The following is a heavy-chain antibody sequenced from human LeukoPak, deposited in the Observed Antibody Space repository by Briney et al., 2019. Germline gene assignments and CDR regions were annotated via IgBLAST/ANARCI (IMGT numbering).Heavy chain of an antibody. D-gene: IGHD2-2*01. J-gene: IGHJ6*02. CDR3: ARDDPFIVVVPAAKGDYYYYGMDV. CDR1: GYTFTSYG. Sequence: ASVKVSCKASGYTFTSYGISWVRQAPGQGLEWMGWISAYNGNTNYAQKLQGRVTMTTDTSTSTAYMELRSLRSDDTAVYYCARDDPFIVVVPAAKGDYYYYGMDVWGQGTTVTIPS. CDR2: ISAYNGNT. V-gene: IGHV1-18*01.